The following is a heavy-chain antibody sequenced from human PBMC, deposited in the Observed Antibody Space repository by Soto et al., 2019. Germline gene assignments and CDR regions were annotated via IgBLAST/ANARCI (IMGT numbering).Heavy chain of an antibody. Sequence: SETLSLTCTVSGGSISRYYWSWIRRPPGKGLEWIGYFYNGGSTIYNPSLKSRVTISVDTSKNQFSLKLTSVTAADTAVYYCARDKITGLFDYWGQGTLVTVS. CDR3: ARDKITGLFDY. CDR2: FYNGGST. V-gene: IGHV4-59*12. CDR1: GGSISRYY. J-gene: IGHJ4*02. D-gene: IGHD2-8*02.